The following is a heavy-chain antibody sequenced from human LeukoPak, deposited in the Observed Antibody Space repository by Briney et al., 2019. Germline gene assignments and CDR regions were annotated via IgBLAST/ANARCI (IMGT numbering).Heavy chain of an antibody. CDR1: GYSISSGYY. J-gene: IGHJ4*02. V-gene: IGHV4-38-2*02. CDR2: IYHSGST. CDR3: ARDIPYSYDSSGYFDY. Sequence: PSETLSLTCAVSGYSISSGYYWGWIRQPPGKGLEWIGSIYHSGSTYYNPSLKSRVTISVDTSKNQFSLKLSSVTAADTAVYYCARDIPYSYDSSGYFDYCGQGILVTVSS. D-gene: IGHD3-22*01.